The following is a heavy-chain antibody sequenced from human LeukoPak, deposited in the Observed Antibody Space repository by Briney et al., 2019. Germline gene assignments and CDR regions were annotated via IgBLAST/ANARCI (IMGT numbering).Heavy chain of an antibody. CDR2: IYYSGST. Sequence: SETLSLTCTVSGGSISSYYWSWVRQPPGKGLEWIGWIYYSGSTTYTPSPQSRVTMSQDTTKPQFYLKLRSVTAADTAVYFCARQIDAYVYFDYWGQGALVTVSS. D-gene: IGHD3-16*01. V-gene: IGHV4-59*08. CDR1: GGSISSYY. CDR3: ARQIDAYVYFDY. J-gene: IGHJ4*02.